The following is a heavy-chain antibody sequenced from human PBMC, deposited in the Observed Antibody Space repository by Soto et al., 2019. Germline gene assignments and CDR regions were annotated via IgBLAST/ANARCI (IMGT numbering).Heavy chain of an antibody. J-gene: IGHJ4*02. CDR2: ISGSGGST. D-gene: IGHD6-13*01. Sequence: GGSLRLSCAASGFTFSSYAMSWVRQAPGKGLEWVSAISGSGGSTYYADSVKGRFTISRDNSKNTLYLQMNSLRAEDTAVYYCVGSSSHPFVAGVPDYWGQGTLVTVSS. CDR1: GFTFSSYA. CDR3: VGSSSHPFVAGVPDY. V-gene: IGHV3-23*01.